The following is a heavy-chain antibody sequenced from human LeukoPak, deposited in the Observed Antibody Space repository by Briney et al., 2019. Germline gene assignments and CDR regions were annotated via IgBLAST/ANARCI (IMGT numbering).Heavy chain of an antibody. D-gene: IGHD6-13*01. CDR2: ISSSGDTI. V-gene: IGHV3-48*03. Sequence: PGGSLRLSCAASGFTFSSYEMNWVRQAPGKGLEWVSYISSSGDTIYYADPMKGRFTISRDNAKNSLYLQMNSLRGEDTAVYYCARVSHMAAAFSLLYHNYGMDVWGQGTTVTVSS. J-gene: IGHJ6*02. CDR3: ARVSHMAAAFSLLYHNYGMDV. CDR1: GFTFSSYE.